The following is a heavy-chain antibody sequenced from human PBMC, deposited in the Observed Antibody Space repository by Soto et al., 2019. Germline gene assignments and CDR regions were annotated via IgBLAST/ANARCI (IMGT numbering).Heavy chain of an antibody. V-gene: IGHV5-51*01. J-gene: IGHJ4*02. CDR1: GYSFTSYW. Sequence: PGESRKISCKGSGYSFTSYWIGWVRQMPGKGLEWMGIIYPGDSDTRYSPSFQGQVTISADKSISTAYMQWSSLKASDTAMYYCATSLRPTATGGYFDYWGQGTLVTVSS. CDR2: IYPGDSDT. D-gene: IGHD5-12*01. CDR3: ATSLRPTATGGYFDY.